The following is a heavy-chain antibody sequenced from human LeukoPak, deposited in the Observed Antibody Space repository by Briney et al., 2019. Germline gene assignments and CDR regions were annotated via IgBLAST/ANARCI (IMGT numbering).Heavy chain of an antibody. CDR2: ISGSGGST. V-gene: IGHV3-23*01. D-gene: IGHD2-8*01. CDR1: GFTFSSYA. Sequence: PGGSLRLSCAASGFTFSSYAMSGVRQAPGKGLEWVSAISGSGGSTYYADSVKGRFTISRDNSKNTLYLQMNSLRAEDTAVYYCAKDGIGYCTNGVCRYNWFDPWGQGTLVTVSS. J-gene: IGHJ5*02. CDR3: AKDGIGYCTNGVCRYNWFDP.